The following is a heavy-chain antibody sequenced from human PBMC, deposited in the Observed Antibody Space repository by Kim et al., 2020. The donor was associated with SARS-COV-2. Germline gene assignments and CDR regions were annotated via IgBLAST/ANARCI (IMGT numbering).Heavy chain of an antibody. V-gene: IGHV1-2*02. D-gene: IGHD3-22*01. Sequence: YAQKFQGRVTRTRDTSISTAYMELSRLRSDDTAVYYCAREPHYYPWGMDVWGQGTTVTVSS. J-gene: IGHJ6*02. CDR3: AREPHYYPWGMDV.